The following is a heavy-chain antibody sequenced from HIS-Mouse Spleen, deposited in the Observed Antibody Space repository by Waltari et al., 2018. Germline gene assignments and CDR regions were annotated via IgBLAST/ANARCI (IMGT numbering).Heavy chain of an antibody. CDR3: ARDDPYSSGWYDFDY. CDR2: IYCGGST. J-gene: IGHJ4*02. CDR1: GFPVSSNT. V-gene: IGHV3-53*02. D-gene: IGHD6-19*01. Sequence: EVQLVETGGGLIQPGGSMRLSCAASGFPVSSNTMRLVHQAQGKGLECVSVIYCGGSTYYADSVKGRFTISRDNSKTTLYLQMNSLRAEDTAVYYCARDDPYSSGWYDFDYWGQGTLVTVSS.